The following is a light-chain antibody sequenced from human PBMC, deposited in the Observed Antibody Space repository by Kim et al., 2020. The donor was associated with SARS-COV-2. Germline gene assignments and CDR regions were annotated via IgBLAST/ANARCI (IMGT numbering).Light chain of an antibody. CDR3: HHYSYSPQT. J-gene: IGKJ1*01. V-gene: IGKV3-20*01. Sequence: LSPGERATLACRASQSVTNNYLGWYQQKPGQAPRLVIYGASSRATGIPDRFSGSGSGTDFTLTISRLEPEDFAVYYCHHYSYSPQTFGQGTKWISN. CDR1: QSVTNNY. CDR2: GAS.